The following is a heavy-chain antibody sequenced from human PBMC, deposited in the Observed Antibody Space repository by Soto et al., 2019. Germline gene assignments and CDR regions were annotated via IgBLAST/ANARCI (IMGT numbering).Heavy chain of an antibody. CDR1: GGSVSSGPYY. CDR2: IDYSGST. V-gene: IGHV4-61*01. CDR3: AREGGYTYGQGAFDS. Sequence: QVQLQESGPGLVKPSETLSLPCTVSGGSVSSGPYYWTWIRQPPGKGLEWIGNIDYSGSTNYSPSLKSRVTLSIDTSKNQLSLKRNSVTAADTAVYYCAREGGYTYGQGAFDSWGQGMLVTVSS. D-gene: IGHD5-18*01. J-gene: IGHJ4*02.